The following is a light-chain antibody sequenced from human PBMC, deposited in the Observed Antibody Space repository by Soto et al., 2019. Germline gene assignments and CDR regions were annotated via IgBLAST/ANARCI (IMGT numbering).Light chain of an antibody. CDR3: SSYTVALTYV. J-gene: IGLJ1*01. CDR1: SSDVGRYNY. V-gene: IGLV2-14*03. CDR2: DVT. Sequence: QSALTQPASVSGSPGQSITISCTGTSSDVGRYNYVAWYQQHPGKAPRLMIYDVTNRPSGVSYRFSGSKSANTAYLTISALQAEDEADYYCSSYTVALTYVFGTGTKLTVL.